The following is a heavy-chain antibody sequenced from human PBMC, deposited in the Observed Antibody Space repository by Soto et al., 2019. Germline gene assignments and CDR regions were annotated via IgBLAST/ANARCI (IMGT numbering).Heavy chain of an antibody. D-gene: IGHD3-10*01. CDR1: GGSISSYY. J-gene: IGHJ5*02. CDR2: IYYSGST. CDR3: ARLISSSGSYYPPPNWFDP. Sequence: QVQLQESGPGLVKPSETLSLTCTVSGGSISSYYWSWIRQPPGKGLEWIGYIYYSGSTNYNPSLMRRVTISVDTSKNQFSLKLSSVTAADTAVYYCARLISSSGSYYPPPNWFDPWGQGTLVTVSS. V-gene: IGHV4-59*08.